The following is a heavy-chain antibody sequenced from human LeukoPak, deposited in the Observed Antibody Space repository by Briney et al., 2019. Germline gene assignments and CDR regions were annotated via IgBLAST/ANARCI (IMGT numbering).Heavy chain of an antibody. V-gene: IGHV3-9*01. J-gene: IGHJ4*02. CDR2: ISWNSGSI. D-gene: IGHD3-16*02. Sequence: GGSLRLSCAASAFPFSSYGMHWVRQAPGKGLEWVSGISWNSGSIGYADSVKGRFTISRDNAKNSLYLQMNSLRAEDTALYYCAKSFAHDYVWGSYRYLDYWGQGTLVTVSS. CDR1: AFPFSSYG. CDR3: AKSFAHDYVWGSYRYLDY.